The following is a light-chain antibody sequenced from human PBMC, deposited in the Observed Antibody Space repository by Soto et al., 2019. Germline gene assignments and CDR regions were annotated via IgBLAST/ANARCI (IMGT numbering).Light chain of an antibody. Sequence: QSALTQPRSVSGSPGQSVTISCTGTSNDVGGYNFVSWYQQHPGKVPKLFIYDVSRRPSGVPDRFSGSKSGNTASLTISGLQAEAEADYYCSSYAGSYTFVFGGGTKLTVL. CDR3: SSYAGSYTFV. CDR2: DVS. CDR1: SNDVGGYNF. J-gene: IGLJ2*01. V-gene: IGLV2-11*01.